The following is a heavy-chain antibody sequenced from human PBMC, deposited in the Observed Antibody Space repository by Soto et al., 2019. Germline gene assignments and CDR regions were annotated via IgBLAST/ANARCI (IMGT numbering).Heavy chain of an antibody. V-gene: IGHV3-21*01. J-gene: IGHJ4*02. Sequence: GGSLRLSCAASGFTFSSYSMSWVRQAPGKGLEWVSSISSSSSYIYYADSVKGRFTISRDNAKNSLYLQMNSLRAEDTAVYYCARESRAYCGGDCSHWGQGTLVTVSS. CDR3: ARESRAYCGGDCSH. CDR1: GFTFSSYS. D-gene: IGHD2-21*02. CDR2: ISSSSSYI.